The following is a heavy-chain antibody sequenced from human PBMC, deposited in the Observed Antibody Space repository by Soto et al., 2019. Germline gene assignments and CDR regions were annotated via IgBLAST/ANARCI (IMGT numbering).Heavy chain of an antibody. V-gene: IGHV4-4*07. CDR3: TTDQGIAVAGTGTQDAFDI. Sequence: QVQLQESGPGLVKPSETLSLTCSVSGGSISGYSWSWIRQPAGKGLEWIGRIYSSGSTDYNPSLKSRVTMSVDTSQNRFSLKLSSVTAADTAVYYCTTDQGIAVAGTGTQDAFDIWGQGTMVTVSS. CDR1: GGSISGYS. D-gene: IGHD6-19*01. J-gene: IGHJ3*02. CDR2: IYSSGST.